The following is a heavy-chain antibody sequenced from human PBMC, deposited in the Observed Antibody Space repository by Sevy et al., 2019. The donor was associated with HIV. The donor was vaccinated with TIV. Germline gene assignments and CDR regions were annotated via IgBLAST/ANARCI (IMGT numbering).Heavy chain of an antibody. CDR1: GDSVSSKSAA. J-gene: IGHJ4*02. Sequence: SQTLSLTCVISGDSVSSKSAAWNWVRQSPSRGLESLGRTYYRSKWYNDYAGFVKSRITINPDTPKNQFFLQLNSVTPEDTAVYYSARDLSFRFVHWGQGSLVTVSS. V-gene: IGHV6-1*01. CDR3: ARDLSFRFVH. CDR2: TYYRSKWYN.